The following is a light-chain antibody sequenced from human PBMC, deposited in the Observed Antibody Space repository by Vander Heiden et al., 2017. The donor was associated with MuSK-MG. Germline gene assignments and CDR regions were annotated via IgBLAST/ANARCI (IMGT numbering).Light chain of an antibody. CDR1: SSDVGPYSL. Sequence: SALPQPASVSGSPGPSIPISCTGTSSDVGPYSLVSWYQQHPGKAPKLLIYEGRKRPAGVSNRFSGSKSGNTAALAISGLQDEDQADYYGCSYAGAGTYVFGTGTKVTVL. J-gene: IGLJ1*01. CDR2: EGR. V-gene: IGLV2-23*01. CDR3: CSYAGAGTYV.